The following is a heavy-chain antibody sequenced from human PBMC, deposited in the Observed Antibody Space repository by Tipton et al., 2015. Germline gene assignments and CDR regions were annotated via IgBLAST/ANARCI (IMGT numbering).Heavy chain of an antibody. V-gene: IGHV4-4*07. CDR3: TRATPISSRITMVRGASGAPFDF. D-gene: IGHD3-10*01. CDR1: SGSISNYD. CDR2: SYTSGST. J-gene: IGHJ3*01. Sequence: GLVKPSETLSLTCTVSSGSISNYDWSWIRQPAGKGLEWIGRSYTSGSTNYNPSLKSRVTMSVDTSKNHLSLKLTSVTAADTAVYYCTRATPISSRITMVRGASGAPFDFWGQGTMVSVSS.